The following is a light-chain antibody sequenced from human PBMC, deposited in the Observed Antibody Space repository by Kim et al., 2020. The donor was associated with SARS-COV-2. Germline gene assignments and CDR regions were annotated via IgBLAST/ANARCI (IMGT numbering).Light chain of an antibody. Sequence: GQSVTISCTGTRSVVGSYNRVSWYQQSPGTAPKLIIYEVINRPQGVPDRFSGSRSGNTAFLTISGLQAEDEGEYYCSSYTSSSTGVFGGGTKVTVL. V-gene: IGLV2-18*02. J-gene: IGLJ3*02. CDR3: SSYTSSSTGV. CDR2: EVI. CDR1: RSVVGSYNR.